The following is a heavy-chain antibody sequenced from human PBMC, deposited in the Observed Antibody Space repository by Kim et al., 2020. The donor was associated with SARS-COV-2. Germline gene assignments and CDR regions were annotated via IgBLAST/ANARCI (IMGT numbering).Heavy chain of an antibody. CDR1: GGSISSSSYY. D-gene: IGHD3-10*01. Sequence: SETLSLTCTVSGGSISSSSYYWGWIRQPPGKGLEWIGSIYYSGSTYYNPSLKSRVTISVDTSKNQFSLKLSSVTAADTAVYYCARRVRYGSGSYYNVPGYYYYGMDVWGQGTTVTVSS. J-gene: IGHJ6*02. CDR2: IYYSGST. CDR3: ARRVRYGSGSYYNVPGYYYYGMDV. V-gene: IGHV4-39*01.